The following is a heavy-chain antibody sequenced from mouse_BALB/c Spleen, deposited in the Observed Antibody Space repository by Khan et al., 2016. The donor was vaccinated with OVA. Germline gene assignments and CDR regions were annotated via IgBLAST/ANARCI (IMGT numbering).Heavy chain of an antibody. CDR1: GYTFTSYV. CDR3: LRSHYYAGSAYGGFAY. V-gene: IGHV1S136*01. CDR2: ISPNSDGS. Sequence: EVKLQESGPELVKPGASVKMSCKASGYTFTSYVMHWVKQKPGQGLEWIGYISPNSDGSKYNEKFRGKATLTSDKSSSTAYMELSSLPSEDSAVFCCLRSHYYAGSAYGGFAYWGQGTLVTVSA. D-gene: IGHD1-1*01. J-gene: IGHJ3*01.